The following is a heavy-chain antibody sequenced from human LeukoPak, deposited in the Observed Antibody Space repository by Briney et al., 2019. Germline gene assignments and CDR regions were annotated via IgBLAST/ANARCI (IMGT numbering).Heavy chain of an antibody. CDR3: ARQDTFDT. CDR1: GFTFSSYW. J-gene: IGHJ3*02. V-gene: IGHV3-74*01. Sequence: PGGSLRLSCAASGFTFSSYWMHWVRQAPGKGLVWVSRISGDGSSTTYAESVKGRFTISRDNAKNTLYLQMNSLRVEDTAVYYCARQDTFDTWGQGTMVTVSS. CDR2: ISGDGSST.